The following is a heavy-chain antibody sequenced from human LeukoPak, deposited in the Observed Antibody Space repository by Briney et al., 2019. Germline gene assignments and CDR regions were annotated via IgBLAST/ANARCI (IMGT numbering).Heavy chain of an antibody. CDR1: GYSFTSYW. CDR3: ARLDYDILTGWSENWFDP. J-gene: IGHJ5*02. V-gene: IGHV5-51*01. CDR2: IYPGDSDT. D-gene: IGHD3-9*01. Sequence: GESLKISCKGSGYSFTSYWIGWVRQMPGKGLEWMGIIYPGDSDTRYSPSFQGQVTISADKSISTAYLQWSSLKASDTAMYYCARLDYDILTGWSENWFDPWGQGTLVTVSS.